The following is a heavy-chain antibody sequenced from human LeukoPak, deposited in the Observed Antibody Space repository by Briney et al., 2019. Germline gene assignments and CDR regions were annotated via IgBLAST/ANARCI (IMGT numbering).Heavy chain of an antibody. CDR2: ITSGGDYI. CDR3: ARGHYDVLAASYKWTPDY. Sequence: GGSLRLSCAASGFTFSSYAMSWVRQAPGRGLEWVSSITSGGDYIYYADSVKGRFTTSRDNAKNSLSLQLNSLRVEDTAVYYCARGHYDVLAASYKWTPDYWGQGTLVTVSS. D-gene: IGHD3-9*01. V-gene: IGHV3-21*01. CDR1: GFTFSSYA. J-gene: IGHJ4*02.